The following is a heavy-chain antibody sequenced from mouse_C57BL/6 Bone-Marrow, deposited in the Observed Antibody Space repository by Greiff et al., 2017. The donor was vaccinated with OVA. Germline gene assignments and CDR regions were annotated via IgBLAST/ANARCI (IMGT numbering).Heavy chain of an antibody. V-gene: IGHV1-80*01. Sequence: VKLMESGAELVKPGASVKISCKASGYAFSSYWMNWVKQRPGKGLEWIGQIYPGDGDTNYNGKFKGKATLTADKSSSTAYMQLSSLTSEDSAVYSCAHYYYGSIYDAMDYWGQGTSVTVSS. CDR3: AHYYYGSIYDAMDY. CDR2: IYPGDGDT. J-gene: IGHJ4*01. D-gene: IGHD1-1*01. CDR1: GYAFSSYW.